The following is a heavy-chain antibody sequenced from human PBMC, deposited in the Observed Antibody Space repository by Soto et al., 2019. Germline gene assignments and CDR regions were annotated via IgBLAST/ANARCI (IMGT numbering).Heavy chain of an antibody. D-gene: IGHD4-17*01. CDR1: GYTLTGLS. Sequence: ASVKVSCKVSGYTLTGLSMHWVRQAPGKGLEWVGGLDPEDGETIYAQKFQGRVTMTEDTSTDTAYMELSSLRSEDTAVYYCATGPTTVTTDDSGYDYWGQGTLVTVSS. J-gene: IGHJ4*02. CDR2: LDPEDGET. V-gene: IGHV1-24*01. CDR3: ATGPTTVTTDDSGYDY.